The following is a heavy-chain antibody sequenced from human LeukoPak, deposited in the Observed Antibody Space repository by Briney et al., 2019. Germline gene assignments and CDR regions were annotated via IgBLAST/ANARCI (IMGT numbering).Heavy chain of an antibody. Sequence: PGGSLRLSCAASGFIFSSYAMHWVRQAPGKGLEWVAVISYDGSNKYYADSVKGRFTISRDNSKNTLYLQMNSLRAEDTAVYYCARAGESRVGATALDYWGQGTLVTVSS. J-gene: IGHJ4*02. CDR3: ARAGESRVGATALDY. CDR1: GFIFSSYA. CDR2: ISYDGSNK. V-gene: IGHV3-30-3*01. D-gene: IGHD1-26*01.